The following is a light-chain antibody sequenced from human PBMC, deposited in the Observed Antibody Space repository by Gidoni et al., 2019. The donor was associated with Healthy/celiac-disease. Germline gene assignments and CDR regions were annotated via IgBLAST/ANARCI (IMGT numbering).Light chain of an antibody. CDR1: QGISYY. Sequence: DLPLPQSPSSLSASVGDRVTITGRASQGISYYLAWFQQKPGKAPKSLIYAASSLHSWVPSKFSGSGSGTDFTLTISSLQPEDFATYCCQQYNSYPRYTFGQGTKLEIK. CDR2: AAS. V-gene: IGKV1-16*02. CDR3: QQYNSYPRYT. J-gene: IGKJ2*01.